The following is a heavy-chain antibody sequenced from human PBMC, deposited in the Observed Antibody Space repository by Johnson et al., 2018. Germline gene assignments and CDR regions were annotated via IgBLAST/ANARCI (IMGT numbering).Heavy chain of an antibody. Sequence: VQLVESGGGLVQPGGSLRLSCAASGFTFSSYSMNWVRQAPGKGLEWVSYISSSSSTLYYADSVKGRFTISRDNAKNSLYLQMNSLRAEDTAVYYCASSDTAMVLEPYYYYGMDVWGQGTTVTVSS. V-gene: IGHV3-48*01. CDR2: ISSSSSTL. CDR1: GFTFSSYS. CDR3: ASSDTAMVLEPYYYYGMDV. D-gene: IGHD5-18*01. J-gene: IGHJ6*02.